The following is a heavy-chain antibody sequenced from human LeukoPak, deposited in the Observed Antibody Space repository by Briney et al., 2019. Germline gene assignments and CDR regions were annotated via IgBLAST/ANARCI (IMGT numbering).Heavy chain of an antibody. CDR1: GFTFSSYE. Sequence: GGSLRLSCAASGFTFSSYEMNWVRQAPGKGLEWVSVIYSGGSTYYADSVKGRFTISRDNSKNTLYLQMNSLRAEDTAVYYCAGYCSGGSCYDYWGQGTLVTVSS. CDR2: IYSGGST. CDR3: AGYCSGGSCYDY. V-gene: IGHV3-53*01. J-gene: IGHJ4*02. D-gene: IGHD2-15*01.